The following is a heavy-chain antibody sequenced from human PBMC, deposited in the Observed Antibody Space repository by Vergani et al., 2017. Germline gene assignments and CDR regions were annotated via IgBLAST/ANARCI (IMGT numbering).Heavy chain of an antibody. J-gene: IGHJ6*03. V-gene: IGHV3-9*01. CDR2: ISWNSGSI. Sequence: EVQLVESGGGLVQPGRSLRLSCAASGFTFDDYAMHWVRQAPGKGLEWVSGISWNSGSIGYADSVKGRFTVSRDNAKNSLYLQMTGLRAEDTAIYFCARTDYYYYYHMDVWGKGTTVTVSS. D-gene: IGHD3/OR15-3a*01. CDR3: ARTDYYYYYHMDV. CDR1: GFTFDDYA.